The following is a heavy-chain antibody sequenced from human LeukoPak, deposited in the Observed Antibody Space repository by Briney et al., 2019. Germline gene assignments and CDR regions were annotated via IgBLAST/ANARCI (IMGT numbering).Heavy chain of an antibody. J-gene: IGHJ3*02. CDR1: GFTFDDYG. D-gene: IGHD1-26*01. CDR2: INWNGGST. V-gene: IGHV3-20*04. CDR3: VKGAAYHLGDAFDI. Sequence: GGSLRLSCAASGFTFDDYGMSWVRQAPGKGLEWVSGINWNGGSTGYADSVKGRFTISRDNAKNSLYLQMNSLRAEDTALYYCVKGAAYHLGDAFDIWGQGTMVTVSS.